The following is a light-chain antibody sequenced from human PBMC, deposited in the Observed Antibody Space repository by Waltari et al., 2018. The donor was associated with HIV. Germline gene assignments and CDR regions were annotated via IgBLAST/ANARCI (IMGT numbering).Light chain of an antibody. CDR3: QQYDKVPLYT. CDR2: DAS. V-gene: IGKV1-33*01. Sequence: DIQMTQSPSSLSASIGDRVTITCQASQDISDYLNWYQQKPGKAPKLLIYDASNLETGVPSRFSGSGSGTDFTFTISSLQPEDIATYYCQQYDKVPLYTLGQGTKLEIK. J-gene: IGKJ2*01. CDR1: QDISDY.